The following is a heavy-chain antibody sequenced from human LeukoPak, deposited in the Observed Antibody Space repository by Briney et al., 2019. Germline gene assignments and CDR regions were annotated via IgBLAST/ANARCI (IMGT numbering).Heavy chain of an antibody. CDR1: GYTFTSYG. Sequence: ASVKVSCKASGYTFTSYGISWVRQAPGQGLEWMGWISAYNGNTNYAQKLQGRVTMTTDTSTSTAYMELRSLRSDDTAVYYCARDRYYDSSGYYPHYWGQGTLVTVSS. CDR2: ISAYNGNT. J-gene: IGHJ4*02. D-gene: IGHD3-22*01. CDR3: ARDRYYDSSGYYPHY. V-gene: IGHV1-18*01.